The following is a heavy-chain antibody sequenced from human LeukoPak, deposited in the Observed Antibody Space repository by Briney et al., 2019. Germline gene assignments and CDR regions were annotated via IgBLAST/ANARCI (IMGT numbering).Heavy chain of an antibody. D-gene: IGHD1-26*01. J-gene: IGHJ4*02. CDR1: GYTFTSYY. V-gene: IGHV1-46*01. CDR2: INPSGGST. CDR3: ARNQGGSYYVGLFDY. Sequence: AASVTVSFKASGYTFTSYYMHWVRQAPGQGLEWMGIINPSGGSTSYAQKFQGRVTMTRDTSTSTVYMELSSLRSEDTAVYYCARNQGGSYYVGLFDYWGQGTLVTVSS.